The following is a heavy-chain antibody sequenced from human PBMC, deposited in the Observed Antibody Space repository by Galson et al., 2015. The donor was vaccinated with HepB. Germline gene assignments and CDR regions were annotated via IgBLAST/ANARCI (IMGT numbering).Heavy chain of an antibody. D-gene: IGHD2/OR15-2a*01. CDR3: ARLRFYTRGGYYYGMDV. CDR2: MNPNSGNT. V-gene: IGHV1-8*01. J-gene: IGHJ6*02. CDR1: GYTFSSYD. Sequence: SVKVSCKASGYTFSSYDINWVRQATGQGLEWMGWMNPNSGNTGYAQKLQGRVTMTRNTSISTAYMELSSLRSEDTAVYYCARLRFYTRGGYYYGMDVWGPGTTVTVSS.